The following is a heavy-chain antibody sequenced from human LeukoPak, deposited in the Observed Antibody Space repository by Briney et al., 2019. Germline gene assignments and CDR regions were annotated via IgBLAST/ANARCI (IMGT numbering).Heavy chain of an antibody. Sequence: GESLKISCKGSGYSFTSYWIGWVRQMPGKGLEWMGVIYIGDSDTRFSPSFQGQVTFSADKSISTAYLQWSSLKASDTAMYYCARRGSSLEEGPGGLHAVAGTSLFDYWGQGTLVTVSS. J-gene: IGHJ4*02. V-gene: IGHV5-51*01. CDR1: GYSFTSYW. CDR2: IYIGDSDT. D-gene: IGHD6-19*01. CDR3: ARRGSSLEEGPGGLHAVAGTSLFDY.